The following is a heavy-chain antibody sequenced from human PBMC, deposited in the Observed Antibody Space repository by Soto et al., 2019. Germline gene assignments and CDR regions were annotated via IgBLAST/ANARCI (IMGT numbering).Heavy chain of an antibody. J-gene: IGHJ6*02. CDR3: ARGGELNNWNHYNYCALDV. CDR2: ISVYNTNT. Sequence: ASVKVSCKASGYTFTSCGISWLQHSPGQGLEWMGWISVYNTNTNYAQNLQGRVTMTTYTSTNTAYMELRSLRSDATAVYYCARGGELNNWNHYNYCALDVWGQGPTVTSP. D-gene: IGHD1-20*01. CDR1: GYTFTSCG. V-gene: IGHV1-18*01.